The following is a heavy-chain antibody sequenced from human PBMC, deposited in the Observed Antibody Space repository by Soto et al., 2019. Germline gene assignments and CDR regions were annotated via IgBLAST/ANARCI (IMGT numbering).Heavy chain of an antibody. V-gene: IGHV1-18*01. J-gene: IGHJ4*02. CDR3: ASSPGFGELLSYFDY. D-gene: IGHD3-10*01. CDR1: GYTFTSYG. CDR2: ISAYNGNT. Sequence: ASVKVSCKASGYTFTSYGISWVRQAPGQGLEWMGWISAYNGNTNYAQKLQGRVTMTTDTSTSTAYVELRSLRSDDTAVYYCASSPGFGELLSYFDYWGQGTLVTVSS.